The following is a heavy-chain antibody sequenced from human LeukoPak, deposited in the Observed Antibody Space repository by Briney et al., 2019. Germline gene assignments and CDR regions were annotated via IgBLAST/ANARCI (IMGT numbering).Heavy chain of an antibody. Sequence: GRSLRLSRAASGFTFSSFALHWVRQAPGKGLEWVAVISYDGSYKYYADSVKGRFTISRDNSKNTLYLQMNSLRAEDTAVYYCAKESSGGWYFDYWGQGTLVTVSS. CDR2: ISYDGSYK. J-gene: IGHJ4*02. CDR3: AKESSGGWYFDY. CDR1: GFTFSSFA. D-gene: IGHD6-19*01. V-gene: IGHV3-30-3*01.